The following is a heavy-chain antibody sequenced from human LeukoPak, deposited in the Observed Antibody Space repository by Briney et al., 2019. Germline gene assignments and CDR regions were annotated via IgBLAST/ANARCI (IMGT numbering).Heavy chain of an antibody. CDR2: IYHSGST. CDR1: GGSISSSNW. D-gene: IGHD3-16*02. J-gene: IGHJ4*02. Sequence: SETLSLTCAVSGGSISSSNWWSWVRQPPGEGLEWIGEIYHSGSTNYNPSLKSRVTISVDKSKNQFSLKLSSVTAADTAVYYCASHGDDYVWGSYRYWGQGTLVTVSS. V-gene: IGHV4-4*02. CDR3: ASHGDDYVWGSYRY.